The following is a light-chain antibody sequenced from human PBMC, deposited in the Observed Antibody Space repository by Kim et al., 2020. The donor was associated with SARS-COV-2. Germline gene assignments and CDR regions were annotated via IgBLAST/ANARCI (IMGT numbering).Light chain of an antibody. CDR1: QSVSSY. J-gene: IGKJ4*01. Sequence: SSSPGERATLSCRASQSVSSYLAWYQQKPGQAPRLLISDASNRATGIPARFSGSGSGTDFTLTISSLEPEDFAVYYCYQRSTWPLTFGGGTKLEI. CDR2: DAS. V-gene: IGKV3-11*01. CDR3: YQRSTWPLT.